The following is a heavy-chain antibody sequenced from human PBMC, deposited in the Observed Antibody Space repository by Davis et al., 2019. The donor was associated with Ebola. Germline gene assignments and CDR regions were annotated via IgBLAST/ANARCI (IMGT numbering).Heavy chain of an antibody. V-gene: IGHV4-34*01. CDR2: INHSGST. J-gene: IGHJ4*02. D-gene: IGHD5-24*01. CDR1: GDSISSHY. Sequence: PSETLSLTCSVSGDSISSHYWSWIRQPPGKGLEWIGEINHSGSTNYNPSLKSRVTISVDTSKNQFSLKLSSVTAADTAVYYCASAGVEMATMIPRYFDYWGQGTLVTVSS. CDR3: ASAGVEMATMIPRYFDY.